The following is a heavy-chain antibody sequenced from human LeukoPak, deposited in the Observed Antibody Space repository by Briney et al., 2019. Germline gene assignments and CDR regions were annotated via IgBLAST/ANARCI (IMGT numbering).Heavy chain of an antibody. D-gene: IGHD1-26*01. CDR2: IYHSGST. CDR1: GGSISSGGYS. V-gene: IGHV4-30-2*01. J-gene: IGHJ4*02. Sequence: PSETLSLTCAVSGGSISSGGYSWSWIRQPPGKGLEWIGYIYHSGSTYYNPSLKSRVTISVDTPKNQFSLKLNSVTAADTAVYFCARGRGNAYSGSYYGFDYWGQGTLVTVSS. CDR3: ARGRGNAYSGSYYGFDY.